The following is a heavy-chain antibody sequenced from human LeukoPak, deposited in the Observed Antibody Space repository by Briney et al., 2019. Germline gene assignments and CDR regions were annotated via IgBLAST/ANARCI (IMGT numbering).Heavy chain of an antibody. J-gene: IGHJ1*01. D-gene: IGHD3-10*01. CDR2: ISYDGSNK. Sequence: PGGSLRLSCAASGFTFSSYGMHWVRQAPGKGLEWVAVISYDGSNKYYADSVKGRFTISRDNSKNTLYLQMSSLRAEDTAVYYCAKDPTTGSLAEYFQHWGQGTLVTVSS. CDR3: AKDPTTGSLAEYFQH. CDR1: GFTFSSYG. V-gene: IGHV3-30*18.